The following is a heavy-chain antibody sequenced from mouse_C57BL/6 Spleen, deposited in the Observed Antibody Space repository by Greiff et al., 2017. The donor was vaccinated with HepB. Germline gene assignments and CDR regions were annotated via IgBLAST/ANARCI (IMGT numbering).Heavy chain of an antibody. V-gene: IGHV7-1*01. CDR1: GFTFSDFY. CDR3: ARDAGGSSLDY. J-gene: IGHJ2*01. CDR2: SRNKANDYTT. Sequence: DVHLVESGGGLVQSGRSLRLSCATSGFTFSDFYMEWVRQAPGKGLEWIAASRNKANDYTTEYSASVKGRFIVSRDTSQSILYLQMNALRAEDTAIYYCARDAGGSSLDYWGQGTTLTVSS. D-gene: IGHD1-1*01.